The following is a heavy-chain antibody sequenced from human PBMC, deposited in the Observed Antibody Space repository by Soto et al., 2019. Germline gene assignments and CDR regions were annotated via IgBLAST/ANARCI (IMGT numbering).Heavy chain of an antibody. CDR2: ISFGGTDK. CDR3: AREQWLREGYFYEMDV. CDR1: GFTFKTYG. D-gene: IGHD6-19*01. V-gene: IGHV3-30*03. J-gene: IGHJ6*02. Sequence: QVQLVESGGGVVQPGRSLRLSCAASGFTFKTYGMHWVRQAPGKGLEWVAVISFGGTDKYYADSVKGRFSISRDNSKSTLYLQMNNLTADDTAVDYCAREQWLREGYFYEMDVWGQGTTVNASS.